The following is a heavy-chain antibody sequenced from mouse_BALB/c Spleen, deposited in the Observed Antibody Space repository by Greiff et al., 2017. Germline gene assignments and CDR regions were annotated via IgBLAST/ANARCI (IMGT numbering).Heavy chain of an antibody. CDR3: ARGNYRYDVWFAY. CDR1: GFTFSSYA. V-gene: IGHV5-6-5*01. Sequence: EVHLVESGGGLVKPGGSLKLSCAASGFTFSSYAMSWVRQTPEKRLEWVASISSGGSTYYPDSVKGRFTISRDNARNILYLQMSSLRSEDTAMYYCARGNYRYDVWFAYWGQGTLVTVSA. CDR2: ISSGGST. D-gene: IGHD2-14*01. J-gene: IGHJ3*01.